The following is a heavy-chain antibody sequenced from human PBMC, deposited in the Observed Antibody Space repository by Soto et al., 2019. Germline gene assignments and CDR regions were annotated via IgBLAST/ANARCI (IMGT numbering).Heavy chain of an antibody. V-gene: IGHV1-69*13. CDR2: IIPIFGTA. D-gene: IGHD6-6*01. J-gene: IGHJ6*02. CDR1: GGTFSSYA. CDR3: ARDLAARPYYYYGMDV. Sequence: SVKVSCKASGGTFSSYAISWVRQAPGQGLEWMGGIIPIFGTANYAQKFQGRVTITADESMSTAYMELSSLRSEDTAVYYCARDLAARPYYYYGMDVWGQGTTVTVSS.